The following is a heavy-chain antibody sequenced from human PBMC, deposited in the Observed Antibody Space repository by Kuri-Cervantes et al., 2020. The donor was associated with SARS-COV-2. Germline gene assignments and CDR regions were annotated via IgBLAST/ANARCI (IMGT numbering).Heavy chain of an antibody. Sequence: GESLMISCGASGFTVSSNYMSWVRQAPGKGLECVSVIYSGSSTYYADSVKGRFTISRDNSENTVYLQLNSLRVEDTAVYYCARESKLDVWGQGTTVTVSS. D-gene: IGHD4-11*01. CDR3: ARESKLDV. CDR2: IYSGSST. V-gene: IGHV3-53*01. J-gene: IGHJ6*02. CDR1: GFTVSSNY.